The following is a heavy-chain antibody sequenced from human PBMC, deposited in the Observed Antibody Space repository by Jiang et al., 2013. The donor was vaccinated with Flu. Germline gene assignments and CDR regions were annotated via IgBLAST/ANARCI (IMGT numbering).Heavy chain of an antibody. Sequence: SGAEVKKPGSSVKVSCKASGGTFSSYTISWVRQAPGQGLEWMGRIIPILGIANYAQKFQGRVTITADKSTSTAYMELSSLRSEDTAVYYCARGNYYGSGSYFYGMDVWGQGTTVTVSS. J-gene: IGHJ6*02. D-gene: IGHD3-10*01. V-gene: IGHV1-69*04. CDR2: IIPILGIA. CDR1: GGTFSSYT. CDR3: ARGNYYGSGSYFYGMDV.